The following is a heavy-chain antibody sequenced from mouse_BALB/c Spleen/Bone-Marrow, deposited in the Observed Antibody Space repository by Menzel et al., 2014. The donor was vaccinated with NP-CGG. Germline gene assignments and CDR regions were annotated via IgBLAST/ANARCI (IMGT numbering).Heavy chain of an antibody. CDR2: INPYNGDT. CDR1: GYSFTGHF. Sequence: EVQRVESGPELVKPGASVKISCKASGYSFTGHFMNWVMQSHGKSLEWIGRINPYNGDTFYNQKFKGKATLTVDKSSSTAHMELRSLASEDSAVYYCARSGYYGSSYFDYWGQGTTLTVSS. V-gene: IGHV1-20*02. D-gene: IGHD1-1*01. J-gene: IGHJ2*01. CDR3: ARSGYYGSSYFDY.